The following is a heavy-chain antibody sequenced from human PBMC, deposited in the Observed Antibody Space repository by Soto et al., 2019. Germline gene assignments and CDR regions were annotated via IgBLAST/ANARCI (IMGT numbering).Heavy chain of an antibody. J-gene: IGHJ4*02. D-gene: IGHD1-26*01. CDR1: GYTFSSYG. V-gene: IGHV1-18*04. Sequence: ASVKVSCKASGYTFSSYGISWVRQAPGQGLEWMGWISAYTGKTNYAQKLQGRVTMTTDTSTSTAYMEVRSLRSDDTAVYYCARDIDSGSYYFDYWGQGTLVTVSS. CDR2: ISAYTGKT. CDR3: ARDIDSGSYYFDY.